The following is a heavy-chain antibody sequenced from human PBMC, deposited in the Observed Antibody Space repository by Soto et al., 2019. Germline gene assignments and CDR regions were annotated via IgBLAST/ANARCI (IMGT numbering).Heavy chain of an antibody. CDR1: GFIFSDYD. Sequence: EGQLVESGGGLVQPGGSLRLACVASGFIFSDYDKHWVRQATGKSLEWVSAIGTAGDTHYSDSVKGRFTISRENGVNSLYLQMNSLRAGDTAVYYCARDPSGWGLDVWGQGTMVTVSS. CDR2: IGTAGDT. V-gene: IGHV3-13*01. CDR3: ARDPSGWGLDV. D-gene: IGHD6-19*01. J-gene: IGHJ3*01.